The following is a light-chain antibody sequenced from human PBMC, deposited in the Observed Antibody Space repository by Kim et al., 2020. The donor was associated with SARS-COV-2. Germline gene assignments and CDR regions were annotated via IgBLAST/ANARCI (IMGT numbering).Light chain of an antibody. CDR2: DAL. V-gene: IGKV3-11*01. Sequence: EIVLTQSPATLSLSPGERATLSCRASQSVSVYLAWYQQKSGQPPRLLIHDALNRATGIPARFNGRVSEADFTLTIDGLEPEDAAIYYCQQRSSWPLTFGGGTKVEI. CDR1: QSVSVY. CDR3: QQRSSWPLT. J-gene: IGKJ4*01.